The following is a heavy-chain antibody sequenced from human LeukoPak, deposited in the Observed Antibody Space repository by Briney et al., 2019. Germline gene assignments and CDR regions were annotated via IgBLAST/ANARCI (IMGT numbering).Heavy chain of an antibody. CDR1: GFTFSNAW. V-gene: IGHV3-15*01. D-gene: IGHD5-24*01. CDR3: TTERRDGYNYGFDY. CDR2: IKSKTDGGTT. J-gene: IGHJ4*02. Sequence: GGSLRLSCAASGFTFSNAWMRWVRQAPGKGGEWVGRIKSKTDGGTTDYAAPVKDKFTISRYDSKNTLYLQMNSLKTEDTAVYYCTTERRDGYNYGFDYWGQGTLVTVSS.